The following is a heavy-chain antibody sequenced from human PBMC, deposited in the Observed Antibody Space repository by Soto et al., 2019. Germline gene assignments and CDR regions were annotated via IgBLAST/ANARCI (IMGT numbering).Heavy chain of an antibody. CDR2: IYYSGST. CDR3: AREGAAPYYYSGMDV. Sequence: QVQLQESGPGLVKPSQTLSLTCTVSGGSISSGGYFWSWIRQHPGKGLEWIGFIYYSGSTYYNPSPKXRXTXXVDTSTTQSSLQLSSLPAADTAVYYCAREGAAPYYYSGMDVWGQGPTVTVSS. J-gene: IGHJ6*02. CDR1: GGSISSGGYF. V-gene: IGHV4-31*03. D-gene: IGHD6-6*01.